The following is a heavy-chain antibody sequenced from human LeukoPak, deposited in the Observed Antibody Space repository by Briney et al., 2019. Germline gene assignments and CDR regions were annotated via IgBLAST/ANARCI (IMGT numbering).Heavy chain of an antibody. Sequence: ASVRVSCKASGYTFTHHGITWVRQAPGQGLEWMGWISAYNGDTMYAQKVQGRVTMTTDTSTTTAYMELRSLTSDDTALYYCARDPSNTSGRYRYFDLWGRGTLVTVSS. D-gene: IGHD6-19*01. CDR2: ISAYNGDT. CDR1: GYTFTHHG. J-gene: IGHJ2*01. CDR3: ARDPSNTSGRYRYFDL. V-gene: IGHV1-18*01.